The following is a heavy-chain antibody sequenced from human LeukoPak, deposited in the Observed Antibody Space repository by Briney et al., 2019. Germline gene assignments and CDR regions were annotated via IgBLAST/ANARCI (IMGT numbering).Heavy chain of an antibody. D-gene: IGHD3-10*01. Sequence: SGGSLRLSCAASGFTFSSYWMSWVRQAPGKGLEWVANIKQDGGEKYYVDSVKGRFTISRDNAKNSLYLQMNSLRAEDTAVYYCARGAKLYYYGSGSYSPYYFDYWGQGTLVTVSS. CDR2: IKQDGGEK. CDR3: ARGAKLYYYGSGSYSPYYFDY. J-gene: IGHJ4*02. CDR1: GFTFSSYW. V-gene: IGHV3-7*01.